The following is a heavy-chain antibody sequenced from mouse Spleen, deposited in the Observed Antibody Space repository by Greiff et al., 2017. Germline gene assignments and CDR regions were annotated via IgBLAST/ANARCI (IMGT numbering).Heavy chain of an antibody. CDR2: INPNNGGT. CDR3: AKVYRSLYAMDY. Sequence: EVQLQQSGPELVKPGASVKMSCKASGYTFTDYNMHWVKQSHGKSLEWIGYINPNNGGTSYNQKFKGKATLTVNKSSSTAYMELRSLTSEDSAVYYCAKVYRSLYAMDYWGQGTSVTVSS. J-gene: IGHJ4*01. D-gene: IGHD2-14*01. CDR1: GYTFTDYN. V-gene: IGHV1-22*01.